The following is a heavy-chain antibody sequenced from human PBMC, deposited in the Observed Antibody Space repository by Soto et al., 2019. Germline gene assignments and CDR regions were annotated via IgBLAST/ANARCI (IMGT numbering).Heavy chain of an antibody. CDR2: IKPRDGST. CDR3: ARGSAVVTAVLAY. J-gene: IGHJ4*02. CDR1: GYSFTSYY. D-gene: IGHD2-21*02. Sequence: QVQLVHSGAEVKKPGASVKVSCEASGYSFTSYYMHWVRQAPGQGLEWMAMIKPRDGSTTYAQKFHDRVTVTRDTSRSIVYMEVSSLRFDDTAVYYCARGSAVVTAVLAYWGQGTLITVSS. V-gene: IGHV1-46*01.